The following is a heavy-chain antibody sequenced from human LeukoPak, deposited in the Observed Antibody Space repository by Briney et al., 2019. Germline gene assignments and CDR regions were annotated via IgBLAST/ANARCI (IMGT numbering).Heavy chain of an antibody. J-gene: IGHJ3*02. CDR2: IYYSGST. CDR3: AREGILDI. D-gene: IGHD3-10*01. V-gene: IGHV4-59*01. CDR1: GGSISTYY. Sequence: SETLSLTCTVSGGSISTYYWTWIRQPPGKGLEWIGNIYYSGSTNYNPSLKSRVTISVDTSKNQFSLKLSSVTAADTAVYYCAREGILDIWGQGTMVTVSS.